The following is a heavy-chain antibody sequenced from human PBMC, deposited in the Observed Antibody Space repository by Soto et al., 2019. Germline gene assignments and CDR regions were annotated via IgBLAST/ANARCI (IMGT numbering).Heavy chain of an antibody. Sequence: QVQLQQWGAGLLKPSETLSLTCAVYGGSFSGYYWSWIRQPPGKGLEWIGEINHSGSTNYNPSLKSRVTISVDTSKNQFSLKLSSVTAADTAVYYWARERPRGATTVVDYWGQGTLVTVSS. V-gene: IGHV4-34*01. CDR1: GGSFSGYY. J-gene: IGHJ4*02. D-gene: IGHD1-26*01. CDR3: ARERPRGATTVVDY. CDR2: INHSGST.